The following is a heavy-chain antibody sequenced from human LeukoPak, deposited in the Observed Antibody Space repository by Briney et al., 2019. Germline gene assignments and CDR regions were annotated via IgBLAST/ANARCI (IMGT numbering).Heavy chain of an antibody. CDR3: ARTGPEEYYYDTWFDP. D-gene: IGHD3-10*01. Sequence: GESLTISCKGSGYSFTSYWIGWVRQMPGKGLEWMGIIYPGDSDTRYSPSFQGQVTISADKSISTAYLQWSSLKASDTAMYYCARTGPEEYYYDTWFDPWGQGTPVTVSS. CDR2: IYPGDSDT. CDR1: GYSFTSYW. V-gene: IGHV5-51*01. J-gene: IGHJ5*02.